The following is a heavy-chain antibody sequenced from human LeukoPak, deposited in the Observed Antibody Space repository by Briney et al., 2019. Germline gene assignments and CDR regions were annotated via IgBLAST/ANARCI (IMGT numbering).Heavy chain of an antibody. CDR1: SGSFSGYY. V-gene: IGHV4-34*01. Sequence: SETLSLTCAVYSGSFSGYYWSWIRQPPGKGLEWIGEINHSGSTKYNPSIKSRVTISVDTSKNQFSLKLTSVTAADTAVYYCARGRDYDILTGFSNYFDYWGQGTLVTVSS. D-gene: IGHD3-9*01. CDR3: ARGRDYDILTGFSNYFDY. CDR2: INHSGST. J-gene: IGHJ4*02.